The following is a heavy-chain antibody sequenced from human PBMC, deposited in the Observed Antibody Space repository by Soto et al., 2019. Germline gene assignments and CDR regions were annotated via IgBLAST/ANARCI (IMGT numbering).Heavy chain of an antibody. CDR2: ISDSGGLT. Sequence: LRLSCAASGFAFSSHPMSWVRQAPERGLEWVSGISDSGGLTYNADSVKGRFTISRDNSKNTLYLQMNSLRAEDTALYYCARRAFGSSRSFDIWGQGTMVTVSS. CDR3: ARRAFGSSRSFDI. V-gene: IGHV3-23*01. D-gene: IGHD6-6*01. J-gene: IGHJ3*02. CDR1: GFAFSSHP.